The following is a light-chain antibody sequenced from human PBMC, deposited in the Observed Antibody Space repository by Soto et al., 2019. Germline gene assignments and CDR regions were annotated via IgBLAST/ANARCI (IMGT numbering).Light chain of an antibody. V-gene: IGKV3-20*01. Sequence: EIVLTQSPGTLSLSPGERATLSCRASQTVANSALAWYQQKPGQAPRLLIFGASSRATAIPDRFSGSGSGTDFTLSISRLEPEYFSVYYCQQYGDSRTFGQGTKGEIK. CDR2: GAS. CDR1: QTVANSA. J-gene: IGKJ1*01. CDR3: QQYGDSRT.